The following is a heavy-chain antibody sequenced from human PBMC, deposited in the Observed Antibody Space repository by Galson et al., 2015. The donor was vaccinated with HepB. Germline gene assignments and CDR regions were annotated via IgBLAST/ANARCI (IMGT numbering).Heavy chain of an antibody. Sequence: SLRLSCAASGFTSSDFYMSWMRQAPGKGLEWISYISDSGRTKYYADSVKGRFTISRDNAKNSLHLQMNSLRAEDTAVYYCAKDPYLYSALAGTMAGFDYWGQGTLVTVSS. V-gene: IGHV3-11*01. CDR1: GFTSSDFY. D-gene: IGHD6-19*01. J-gene: IGHJ4*02. CDR2: ISDSGRTK. CDR3: AKDPYLYSALAGTMAGFDY.